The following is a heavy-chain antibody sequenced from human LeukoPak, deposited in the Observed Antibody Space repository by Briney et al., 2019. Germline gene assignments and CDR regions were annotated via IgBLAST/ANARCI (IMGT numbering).Heavy chain of an antibody. CDR1: GYSISSGYY. CDR2: IYHSGST. V-gene: IGHV4-38-2*02. Sequence: SETLSLTCTVSGYSISSGYYWGWIRQPPGKGLEWIGSIYHSGSTYYNPSLKSRVTISVDTSKNQFSLKLSSVTAADTAVYYCARDIRQLGAFDIWGQGTMVTVSS. D-gene: IGHD6-13*01. J-gene: IGHJ3*02. CDR3: ARDIRQLGAFDI.